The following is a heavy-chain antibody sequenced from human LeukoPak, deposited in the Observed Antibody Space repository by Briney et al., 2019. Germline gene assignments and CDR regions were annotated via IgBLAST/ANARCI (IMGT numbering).Heavy chain of an antibody. D-gene: IGHD5-12*01. V-gene: IGHV4-59*12. CDR3: NSGYDLVDFDY. CDR2: IYYSGST. Sequence: SETLSLTCTVSGGSISTYYWSWIRQPPGKGLEWIGYIYYSGSTNYNPSLKSRVTISVDTSKNQFSLKLSSVTAADTAVYYCNSGYDLVDFDYWGQGTLVTVSS. CDR1: GGSISTYY. J-gene: IGHJ4*02.